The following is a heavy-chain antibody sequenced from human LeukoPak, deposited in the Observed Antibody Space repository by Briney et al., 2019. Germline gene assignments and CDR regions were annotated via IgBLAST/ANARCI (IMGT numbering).Heavy chain of an antibody. V-gene: IGHV3-7*01. D-gene: IGHD5-18*01. CDR3: ARDLTSRGYSYGYFDY. J-gene: IGHJ4*02. Sequence: GGSLRLSCVASGFTFSNYWMAWVRRAPGRGLEDMAKIKEDGREEYYVDSVRGRFTISRDNAKNSLYLQMNSLRAEDTAVYYCARDLTSRGYSYGYFDYWGQGTLVTVSS. CDR1: GFTFSNYW. CDR2: IKEDGREE.